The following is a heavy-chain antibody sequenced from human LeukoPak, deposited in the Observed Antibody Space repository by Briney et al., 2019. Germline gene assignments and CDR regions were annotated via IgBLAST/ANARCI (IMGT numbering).Heavy chain of an antibody. CDR3: ARVGFYDFWSGYKYFDY. J-gene: IGHJ4*02. Sequence: ASVKVSSKASGYTYSSYGISWVRQAPGQGLEWMGWISAYNANTNYAQKVQGRVTMTTDTSTTTAYMELRSLRSDDTAVYYCARVGFYDFWSGYKYFDYWGQGTLVTVSS. CDR2: ISAYNANT. D-gene: IGHD3-3*01. V-gene: IGHV1-18*01. CDR1: GYTYSSYG.